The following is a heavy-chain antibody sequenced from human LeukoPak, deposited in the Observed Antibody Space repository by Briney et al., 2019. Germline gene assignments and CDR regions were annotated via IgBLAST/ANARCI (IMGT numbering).Heavy chain of an antibody. V-gene: IGHV4-34*01. J-gene: IGHJ5*02. CDR1: GGSFSGYY. CDR2: INHSGST. D-gene: IGHD6-19*01. Sequence: SETLSLTCAVYGGSFSGYYWSWIRQPPGKGLEWIGEINHSGSTNYNPSLKSRVTISVDTSKNQFSLKLSSVTAADTAVYYCARLAAGSGWYLDWFDPWGQGTLVTVSS. CDR3: ARLAAGSGWYLDWFDP.